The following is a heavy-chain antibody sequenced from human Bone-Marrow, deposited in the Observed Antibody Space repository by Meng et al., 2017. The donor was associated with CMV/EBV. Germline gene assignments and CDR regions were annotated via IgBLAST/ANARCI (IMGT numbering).Heavy chain of an antibody. CDR1: GFVFSSNW. J-gene: IGHJ3*02. Sequence: GESLKISCAASGFVFSSNWIHWVRQAPGKGLVWVAAINGVGRTTLYADSVKGRTTISRDNTQSTLYLQMNSLRAEDTALYYCAKDHYYDILTGSMNAFDIWGQGTMVTVSS. CDR2: INGVGRTT. V-gene: IGHV3-74*03. D-gene: IGHD3-9*01. CDR3: AKDHYYDILTGSMNAFDI.